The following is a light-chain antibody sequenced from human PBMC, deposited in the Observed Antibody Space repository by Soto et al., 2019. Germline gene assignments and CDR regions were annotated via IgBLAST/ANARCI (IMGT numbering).Light chain of an antibody. J-gene: IGKJ4*01. Sequence: EIVLTQSPGTLSLSPGERATLSCRASQSVSSSYLAWYQQKPGQAPSLLIYGASSRATGIPDRFSGSGSATDFTLTISRLEPEHVAVYYCQQYGSSPTFGGGTKVEIK. CDR2: GAS. CDR3: QQYGSSPT. V-gene: IGKV3-20*01. CDR1: QSVSSSY.